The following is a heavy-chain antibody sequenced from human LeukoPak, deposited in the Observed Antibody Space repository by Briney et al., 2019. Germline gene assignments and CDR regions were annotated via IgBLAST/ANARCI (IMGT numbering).Heavy chain of an antibody. D-gene: IGHD2-2*01. J-gene: IGHJ6*04. V-gene: IGHV1-24*01. CDR2: FDPEDGET. CDR3: ATAGYCSSTSCPYYYYYGMNV. CDR1: GYTLTELS. Sequence: ASVKVSCKVSGYTLTELSMHWVRQAPGKGLEWMGGFDPEDGETIYAQKFQGRVTMTEDTSTDTAYMELSSLRSEDTAVYYCATAGYCSSTSCPYYYYYGMNVWGKRTTVTVSS.